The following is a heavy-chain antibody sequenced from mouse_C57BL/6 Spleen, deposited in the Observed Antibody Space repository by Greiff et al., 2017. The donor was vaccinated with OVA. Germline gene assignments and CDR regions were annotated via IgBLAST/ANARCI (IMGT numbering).Heavy chain of an antibody. V-gene: IGHV5-16*01. D-gene: IGHD2-3*01. J-gene: IGHJ2*01. CDR3: ARAIYDGYYDY. CDR2: INYDGSST. Sequence: EVKLVESEGGLVQPGSSMKLSCTASGFTFSDYYMAWVRQVPEKGLEWVANINYDGSSTYYLDSLKSRFIISRDIAKNILYLQMSSLKSEDTATYYCARAIYDGYYDYWGQGTTLTVSS. CDR1: GFTFSDYY.